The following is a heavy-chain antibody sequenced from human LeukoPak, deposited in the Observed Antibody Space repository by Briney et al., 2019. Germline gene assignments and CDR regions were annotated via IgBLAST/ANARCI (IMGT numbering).Heavy chain of an antibody. J-gene: IGHJ4*02. D-gene: IGHD3-9*01. Sequence: GGSLRLSWAASGFTFSSYSMNWVRQAPVKGLEWVSSISSSSSYIYYADSVKGRFTISRDNAKNSLYLQMNSLRAEDTAVYYCASFTVLTGGNWGQGTLVTVSS. CDR1: GFTFSSYS. CDR3: ASFTVLTGGN. CDR2: ISSSSSYI. V-gene: IGHV3-21*01.